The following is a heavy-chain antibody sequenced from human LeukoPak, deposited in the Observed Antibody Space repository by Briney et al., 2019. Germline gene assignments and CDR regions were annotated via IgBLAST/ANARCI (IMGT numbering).Heavy chain of an antibody. CDR1: GYTFTGYY. D-gene: IGHD6-6*01. V-gene: IGHV1-2*02. CDR2: INPNSGGT. J-gene: IGHJ5*02. Sequence: GASVKVSCKASGYTFTGYYMHWVRQAPGQGLEWMGWINPNSGGTNYAQKFQGRVTMTRDTSTSTAYMELSRLRSDDTAVYYCAREVQQLVNNWFDPWGQGTLVTVSS. CDR3: AREVQQLVNNWFDP.